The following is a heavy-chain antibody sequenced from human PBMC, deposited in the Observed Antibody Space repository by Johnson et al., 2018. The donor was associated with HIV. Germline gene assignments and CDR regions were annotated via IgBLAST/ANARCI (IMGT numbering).Heavy chain of an antibody. CDR1: AFAFSDSA. Sequence: VQLVESGGDLVQPGGSLKLSCAASAFAFSDSAIHWVRQASGKGLEWVGRIRSKGYTYATAYAASMKGRFTISRDDSVNTAYLQMNSLKSEDTAVYYCASGLAAARGAFDIWGQGTMVTVSS. D-gene: IGHD6-13*01. CDR2: IRSKGYTYAT. J-gene: IGHJ3*02. CDR3: ASGLAAARGAFDI. V-gene: IGHV3-73*01.